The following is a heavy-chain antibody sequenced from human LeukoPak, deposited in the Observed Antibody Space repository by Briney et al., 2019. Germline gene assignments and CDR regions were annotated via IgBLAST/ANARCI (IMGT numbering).Heavy chain of an antibody. Sequence: SETLSLTCTVSGYSISSGYYWGWIRQPPGKGLEWIGYIYYSGSTNYNPSLKSRVTISVDTSKNQFSLKLSSVTAADTAVYYCARAPHWVVAAPDAFDIWGQGTMVTVSS. J-gene: IGHJ3*02. CDR2: IYYSGST. D-gene: IGHD2-15*01. V-gene: IGHV4-61*01. CDR1: GYSISSGYY. CDR3: ARAPHWVVAAPDAFDI.